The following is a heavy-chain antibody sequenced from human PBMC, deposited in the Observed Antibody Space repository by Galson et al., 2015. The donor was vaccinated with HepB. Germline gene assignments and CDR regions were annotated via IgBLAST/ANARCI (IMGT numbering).Heavy chain of an antibody. V-gene: IGHV3-23*01. CDR3: AKDGIMVANNPYHFHY. J-gene: IGHJ4*02. CDR2: ITSSGGNS. CDR1: GFSFIRYA. Sequence: SLRLSCAASGFSFIRYAMTWVRQAPGKGLEWVSSITSSGGNSYYTDSVKGRFTVSRDNSKNTLSLQLNSLRAEDTAMYFCAKDGIMVANNPYHFHYWGQGTLVTVSS. D-gene: IGHD2-15*01.